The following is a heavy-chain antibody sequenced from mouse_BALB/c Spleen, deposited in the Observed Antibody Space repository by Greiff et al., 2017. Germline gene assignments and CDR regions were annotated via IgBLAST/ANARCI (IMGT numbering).Heavy chain of an antibody. V-gene: IGHV1-76*01. J-gene: IGHJ4*01. CDR3: AREVRRGYAMDY. CDR1: GYTFTDYY. D-gene: IGHD2-14*01. Sequence: QVHVKQSGAELARPGASVKLSCKASGYTFTDYYVNWVKQRTGQGLEWIGEIYPGSGNTYYNEKFKGKATLTADKSSSTAYMQLSSLTSEDSAVYFCAREVRRGYAMDYWGQGTSVTVSS. CDR2: IYPGSGNT.